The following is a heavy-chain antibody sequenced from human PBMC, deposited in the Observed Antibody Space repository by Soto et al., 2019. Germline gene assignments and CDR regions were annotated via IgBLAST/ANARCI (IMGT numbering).Heavy chain of an antibody. Sequence: GSLRLSCAASGFTLGNYGMNWVRQAPGKGLEWVSCISGGGGSTYYADSVKGRFTISRDPSKNTIFLEMNSLRAEDTAVYYCAKGFIVVVTVIRPDDAFDAWGQGTLVTVSS. CDR1: GFTLGNYG. V-gene: IGHV3-23*01. D-gene: IGHD2-21*02. J-gene: IGHJ5*01. CDR3: AKGFIVVVTVIRPDDAFDA. CDR2: ISGGGGST.